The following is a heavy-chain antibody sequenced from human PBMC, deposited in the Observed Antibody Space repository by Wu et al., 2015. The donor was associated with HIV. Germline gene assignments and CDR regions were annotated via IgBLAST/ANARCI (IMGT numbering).Heavy chain of an antibody. CDR3: ARWVRGSGVIHTNWFDP. Sequence: QVQLQESGPGLVKPSQTLSLTCTVSGGSISSGDYYWSWIRQPPGKGLEWIGYIYYSGSTYYNPSLKSRVTISVDTSKNQFSLKLSSVTAADTAVYYCARWVRGSGVIHTNWFDPVGPGEPWVHRLL. CDR1: GGSISSGDYY. CDR2: IYYSGST. D-gene: IGHD3-10*01. V-gene: IGHV4-30-4*08. J-gene: IGHJ5*02.